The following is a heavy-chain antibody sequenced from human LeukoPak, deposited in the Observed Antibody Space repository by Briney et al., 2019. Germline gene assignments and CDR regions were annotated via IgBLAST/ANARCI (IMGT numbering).Heavy chain of an antibody. D-gene: IGHD3-3*01. J-gene: IGHJ3*02. Sequence: GGSLRLSCAASGFTFSSHSMNWVRQAPGKGLEWVSYISSSSSTIYYADSVKGRFTISRDNAKNSLYLQMNSLRAEDTAVYYCARVALRFLEWFFDIWGQGTMVTVSS. V-gene: IGHV3-48*01. CDR3: ARVALRFLEWFFDI. CDR2: ISSSSSTI. CDR1: GFTFSSHS.